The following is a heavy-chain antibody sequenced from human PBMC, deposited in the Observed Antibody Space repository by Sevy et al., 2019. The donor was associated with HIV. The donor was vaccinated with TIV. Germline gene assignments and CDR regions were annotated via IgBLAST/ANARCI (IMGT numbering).Heavy chain of an antibody. J-gene: IGHJ4*02. V-gene: IGHV3-23*01. CDR2: LSFGCGKI. CDR1: GFAFYDYS. Sequence: GGSLRLSCAASGFAFYDYSMSWIRQAPGKGLEWVATLSFGCGKINYADSLKGEFTISRDNSKNSFYLQMDNLRVEDTALYYCAGEGCTRPHDYWGQGTRVTVSS. D-gene: IGHD2-8*01. CDR3: AGEGCTRPHDY.